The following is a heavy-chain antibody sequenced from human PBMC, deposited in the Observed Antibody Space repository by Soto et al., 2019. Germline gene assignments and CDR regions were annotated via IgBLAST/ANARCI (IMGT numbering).Heavy chain of an antibody. V-gene: IGHV3-21*01. CDR1: GFTFSSYS. J-gene: IGHJ6*03. CDR3: AKVSAQLVQYFCFHYMDV. CDR2: ISSSSSSYI. Sequence: GGSLRLSCAASGFTFSSYSMNWVRQAPGKGLEWVSSISSSSSSYIYYADSVKGRFTISRDNSKNTGYLQMNSLRAEDTAVYYCAKVSAQLVQYFCFHYMDVWGKGTTVTVSS. D-gene: IGHD6-6*01.